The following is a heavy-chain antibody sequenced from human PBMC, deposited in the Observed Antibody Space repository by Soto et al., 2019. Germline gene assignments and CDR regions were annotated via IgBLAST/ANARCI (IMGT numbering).Heavy chain of an antibody. CDR2: ISSSSSYI. Sequence: LSLSCAASGFTFSSYSMNWVRQAPGKGLEWVSSISSSSSYIYYADSVKGRFTISRDNAKNSLYLQMNSLRAEDTAVYYCARDPDPYDSSGFDYWGQGTLVTVSS. D-gene: IGHD3-22*01. V-gene: IGHV3-21*01. CDR3: ARDPDPYDSSGFDY. CDR1: GFTFSSYS. J-gene: IGHJ4*02.